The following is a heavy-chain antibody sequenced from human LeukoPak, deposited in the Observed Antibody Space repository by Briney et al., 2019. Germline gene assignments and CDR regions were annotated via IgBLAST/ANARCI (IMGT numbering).Heavy chain of an antibody. CDR3: ARHGPLYDIWSAQFYFDY. Sequence: PSETLSLTCTVSGXSISTYYWSWIRQPPGKRLEWIGYIYFSGTTNYNPSLKSRVTISVDTSKNQFSLRLSSVTAADTAVYYCARHGPLYDIWSAQFYFDYWGQGTLVTVSS. CDR1: GXSISTYY. D-gene: IGHD3-3*01. CDR2: IYFSGTT. J-gene: IGHJ4*02. V-gene: IGHV4-59*08.